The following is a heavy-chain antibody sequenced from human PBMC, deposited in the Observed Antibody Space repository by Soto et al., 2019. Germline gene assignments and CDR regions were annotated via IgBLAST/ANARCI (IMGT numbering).Heavy chain of an antibody. Sequence: GGSLRLSCSASGFTFSSYAMHWVRQAPGKGLEYVSAISSNGGSTYYADSVKGRFTISRDDSEKTLSLQMNSLKTEDTAVYYCSVDSSGHGPDFDLWGQGTLVTVSS. D-gene: IGHD3-22*01. CDR1: GFTFSSYA. CDR2: ISSNGGST. V-gene: IGHV3-64*04. CDR3: SVDSSGHGPDFDL. J-gene: IGHJ5*02.